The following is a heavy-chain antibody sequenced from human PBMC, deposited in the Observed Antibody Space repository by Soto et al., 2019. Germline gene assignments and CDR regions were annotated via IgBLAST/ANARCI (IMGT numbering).Heavy chain of an antibody. CDR1: GFTFSSYG. D-gene: IGHD1-1*01. CDR2: ISYDGSNK. CDR3: AKDWALTPKSSATHQYYFDY. Sequence: QVQLVESGGGVVQPGRSLRLSCAASGFTFSSYGMHWVRQAPGKGLEWVAVISYDGSNKYYADSVKGRFTISRDNSKNRLYLQMNILRAEDTAVYYCAKDWALTPKSSATHQYYFDYWGQGTLVTVSS. V-gene: IGHV3-30*18. J-gene: IGHJ4*02.